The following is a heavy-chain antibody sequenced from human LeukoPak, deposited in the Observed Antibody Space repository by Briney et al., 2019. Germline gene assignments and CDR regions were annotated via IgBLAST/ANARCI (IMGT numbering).Heavy chain of an antibody. CDR2: IYTSGST. Sequence: SETLSLTCAVSGGSISSYYWSWIRQPPGKGLEWIGYIYTSGSTTYNPSLKSRVTISVDTSKNQFSLKLSSVTAADTAVYYCARHGLVFDDYYDSSGYSQNWFDPWGQGTLVTVSS. J-gene: IGHJ5*02. V-gene: IGHV4-4*09. D-gene: IGHD3-22*01. CDR3: ARHGLVFDDYYDSSGYSQNWFDP. CDR1: GGSISSYY.